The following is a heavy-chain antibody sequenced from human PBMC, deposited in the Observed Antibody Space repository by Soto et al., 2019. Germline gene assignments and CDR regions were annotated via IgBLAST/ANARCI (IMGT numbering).Heavy chain of an antibody. CDR2: VKDGGHT. CDR1: GGSLSGYY. D-gene: IGHD5-12*01. V-gene: IGHV4-34*01. CDR3: ARGQEGVVATH. Sequence: QVQLQQWGAGLLKPSETLSLNCAVTGGSLSGYYWSWIRQPPGKGLEWIGEVKDGGHTNYSPSLRGRVTISSDTSNIPFTLRLNAVTAADTGVYYCARGQEGVVATHWDQGSLVTVSS. J-gene: IGHJ4*02.